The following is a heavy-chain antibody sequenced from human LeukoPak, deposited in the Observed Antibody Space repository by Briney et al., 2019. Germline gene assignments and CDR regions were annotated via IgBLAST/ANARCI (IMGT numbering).Heavy chain of an antibody. J-gene: IGHJ5*02. D-gene: IGHD3-22*01. Sequence: PGGSLRLSCGASGFTFSSYAMSWVRQAPGKGLEWVSAISGSGGSTYYADSVKGRFTISRDNSKNTLYLQMNSLRAEDTAVYYCAKEPYYYDSSGYYHWGQGTLVTVSS. CDR2: ISGSGGST. V-gene: IGHV3-23*01. CDR3: AKEPYYYDSSGYYH. CDR1: GFTFSSYA.